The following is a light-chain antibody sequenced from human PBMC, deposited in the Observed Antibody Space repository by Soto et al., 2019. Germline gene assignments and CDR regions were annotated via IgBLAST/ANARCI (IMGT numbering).Light chain of an antibody. CDR2: GAS. J-gene: IGKJ4*01. V-gene: IGKV3D-15*01. CDR3: QQYDKWPLT. CDR1: HSVDSN. Sequence: EIVMTQSPATLSVSPGEGATLSCRASHSVDSNLAWYQQKPGQALRLLIFGASTRATGIPTRFSGGGSGTDFTLTISSLQSEDFGLYFCQQYDKWPLTFGGGTKVEIK.